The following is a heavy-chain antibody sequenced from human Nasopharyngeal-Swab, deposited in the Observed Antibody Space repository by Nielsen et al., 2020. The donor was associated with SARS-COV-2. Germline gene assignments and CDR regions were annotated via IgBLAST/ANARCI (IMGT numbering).Heavy chain of an antibody. CDR3: ARGRFLELAPYGFDP. V-gene: IGHV1-69*01. Sequence: WVRQAPGQGLEWMGGIIPIFGTANYAQKFQGRVTITADESTSTAYMELSSLRSEDTAVYYCARGRFLELAPYGFDPWGQGTLVTVSS. J-gene: IGHJ5*02. CDR2: IIPIFGTA. D-gene: IGHD3-3*01.